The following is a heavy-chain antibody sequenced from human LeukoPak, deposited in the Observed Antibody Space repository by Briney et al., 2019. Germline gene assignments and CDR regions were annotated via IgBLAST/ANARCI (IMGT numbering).Heavy chain of an antibody. V-gene: IGHV3-21*06. CDR1: GFTVSNYA. J-gene: IGHJ6*03. D-gene: IGHD2-15*01. Sequence: GSLRLSCEGSGFTVSNYAMNWVRQAPGEGLAWVASISSSSSYMYYADSVKGRFTISRDNGKNSLYLQMNSLTAKDTGVYFCARGGSCSGATCYSPLYYYFYYMDVWGKGTTVTVSS. CDR3: ARGGSCSGATCYSPLYYYFYYMDV. CDR2: ISSSSSYM.